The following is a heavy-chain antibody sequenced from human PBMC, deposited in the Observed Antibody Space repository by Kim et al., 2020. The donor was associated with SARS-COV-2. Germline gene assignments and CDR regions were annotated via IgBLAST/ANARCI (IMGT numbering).Heavy chain of an antibody. CDR1: GGSISSGGYY. J-gene: IGHJ3*02. CDR2: IYYSGST. Sequence: SETLSLTCTVSGGSISSGGYYWSWIRQHPGKGLEWIGYIYYSGSTYYNPSLKSRVTISVDTSRNQFSLKLSSVTAADTAVYYCAREVDPAAGGAFDIWGQGTMVTVSS. CDR3: AREVDPAAGGAFDI. D-gene: IGHD6-13*01. V-gene: IGHV4-31*03.